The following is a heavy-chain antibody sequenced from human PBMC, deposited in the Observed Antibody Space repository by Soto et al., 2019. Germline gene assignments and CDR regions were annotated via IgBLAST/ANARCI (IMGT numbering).Heavy chain of an antibody. CDR3: APMASAGTLNWFDT. CDR1: GYSFINFD. D-gene: IGHD2-8*01. V-gene: IGHV1-8*02. J-gene: IGHJ5*02. CDR2: MNPGSGKT. Sequence: ASVKVSCKASGYSFINFDISWVRQAAGQGPEWLGWMNPGSGKTGHTSKFQGRVAMTRDASTATSHLDLTSLTSDDTAVYYCAPMASAGTLNWFDTWGPGTLVTVSS.